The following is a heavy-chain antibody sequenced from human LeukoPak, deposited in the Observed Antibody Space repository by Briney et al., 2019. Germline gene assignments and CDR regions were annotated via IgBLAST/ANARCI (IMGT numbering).Heavy chain of an antibody. V-gene: IGHV3-23*01. D-gene: IGHD3-9*01. J-gene: IGHJ4*02. CDR1: GFTFSNYA. Sequence: PGGSLRLSCVASGFTFSNYAMSWVRQAPGKGLEWVSAITGSGTSTYYADSLKGRFTISRDNSKNTVFLQMNSLRHEDTAIYYCVIWGDYDVLTGYYVPDYWGQGTPVTVSS. CDR3: VIWGDYDVLTGYYVPDY. CDR2: ITGSGTST.